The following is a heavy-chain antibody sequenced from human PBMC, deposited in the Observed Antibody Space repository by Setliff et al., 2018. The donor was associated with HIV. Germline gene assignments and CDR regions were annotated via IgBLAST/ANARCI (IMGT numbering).Heavy chain of an antibody. CDR2: ISGTGADT. D-gene: IGHD3-10*01. CDR1: GFTFSNQV. CDR3: ARDRGYPDSFNI. Sequence: GSLRLSCAASGFTFSNQVMTWVRQAPGKGLEWVSSISGTGADTYYADSVKGRFAISRDNSKNTLYLQMNSLRAEDTAVYYCARDRGYPDSFNIWGQGTVVTVSS. J-gene: IGHJ3*02. V-gene: IGHV3-23*01.